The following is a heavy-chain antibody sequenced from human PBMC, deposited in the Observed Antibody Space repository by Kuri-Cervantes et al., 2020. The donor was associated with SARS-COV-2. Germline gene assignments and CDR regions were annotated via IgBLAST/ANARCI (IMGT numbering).Heavy chain of an antibody. CDR1: GFTFSSYA. CDR3: AKDPTYYDFWSGPITFYWYFDL. Sequence: GESLKISCAASGFTFSSYAMSWVRQAPGKGLEWVSAISGSGGSTYYADPVKGRFTISRDNSKNTLYLQMNSLRAEDTAVYYCAKDPTYYDFWSGPITFYWYFDLWGRGTLVTVSS. V-gene: IGHV3-23*01. CDR2: ISGSGGST. J-gene: IGHJ2*01. D-gene: IGHD3-3*01.